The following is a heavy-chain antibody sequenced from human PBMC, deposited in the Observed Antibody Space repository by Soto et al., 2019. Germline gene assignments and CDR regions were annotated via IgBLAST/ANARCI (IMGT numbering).Heavy chain of an antibody. J-gene: IGHJ5*02. CDR1: GYTFTSYG. V-gene: IGHV1-18*01. D-gene: IGHD3-10*01. CDR3: ARAGQDYYYYGSGSRPFDP. CDR2: ISAYNGNT. Sequence: QVQLVQSGAEVKKPGASVKVSCKASGYTFTSYGIIWVRQAPGQGLELMGWISAYNGNTNYAQKLQGRVTMTTDTSTSTAYMELRSLRSDDTAVYYCARAGQDYYYYGSGSRPFDPWGQGNLVTVSS.